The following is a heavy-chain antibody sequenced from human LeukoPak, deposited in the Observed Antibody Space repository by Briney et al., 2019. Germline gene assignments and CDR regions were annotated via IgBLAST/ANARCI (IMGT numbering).Heavy chain of an antibody. Sequence: GGSLRLSCAASGFISDDYAMHWVRQAPGKGLEWVSLISWDGGTTYYADSVKGRFTISRDNSKNFLYLQMNSLRAEDTALYYCAKTATGWSGYYTGSYYYDYWGQGTLVAVSS. CDR1: GFISDDYA. J-gene: IGHJ4*02. CDR2: ISWDGGTT. CDR3: AKTATGWSGYYTGSYYYDY. D-gene: IGHD3-3*01. V-gene: IGHV3-43D*03.